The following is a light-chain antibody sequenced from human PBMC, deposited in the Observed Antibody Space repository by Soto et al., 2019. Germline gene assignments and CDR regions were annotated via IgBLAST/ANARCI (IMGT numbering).Light chain of an antibody. V-gene: IGLV1-44*01. CDR2: SNN. CDR3: ATWDASLHGPV. CDR1: SSNIGSNP. J-gene: IGLJ3*02. Sequence: QSVLTQPPSASGTPGQRVTISCSGSSSNIGSNPVNWYQQLPGMAPKLLIYSNNHRPSGVPDRISGSKSGASASLAISGLQSEDEADYYCATWDASLHGPVLGGGTKLTVL.